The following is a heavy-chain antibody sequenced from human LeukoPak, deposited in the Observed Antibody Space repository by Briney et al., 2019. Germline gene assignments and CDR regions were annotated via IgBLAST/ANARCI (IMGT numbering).Heavy chain of an antibody. CDR1: GYTLTSKG. CDR2: ITAYNGNT. CDR3: ARDRVTMIVVDGLSNAFDI. Sequence: ASGKFSCRASGYTLTSKGTTGCGLAPEQGLKWMGGITAYNGNTNYAQKFLGRVTMTTDTSTSTAYMELTSLRSDDTAVYYCARDRVTMIVVDGLSNAFDIWGQGTMVTVSS. J-gene: IGHJ3*02. V-gene: IGHV1-18*01. D-gene: IGHD3-22*01.